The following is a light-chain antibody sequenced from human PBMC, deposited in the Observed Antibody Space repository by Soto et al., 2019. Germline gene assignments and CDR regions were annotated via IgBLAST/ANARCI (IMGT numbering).Light chain of an antibody. V-gene: IGKV1-5*01. J-gene: IGKJ1*01. CDR3: QHYNSYSNA. CDR2: AAS. Sequence: DIQVTPARSMLSASVEAQVTIACRASQSIRRWLAWYQQRPGKVPKLLISAASTLRSGVPSRFSGSGSGTEFTLTICSLQPDDFTTYYCQHYNSYSNAFGELTKVDI. CDR1: QSIRRW.